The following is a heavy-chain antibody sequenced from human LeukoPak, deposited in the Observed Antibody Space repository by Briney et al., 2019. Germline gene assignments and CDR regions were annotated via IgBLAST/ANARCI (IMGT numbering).Heavy chain of an antibody. J-gene: IGHJ4*02. CDR1: GFTFSSYS. Sequence: PGGSLRLSCAASGFTFSSYSMNWVRQAPGKGLEWVSSISSSSSYIYYADSVKGRFTISRDNAKNSLYLQMNSLRAEDTAVYYCARDADSSGYYYGPYFDYWGQGTLVTVSS. V-gene: IGHV3-21*01. CDR3: ARDADSSGYYYGPYFDY. CDR2: ISSSSSYI. D-gene: IGHD3-22*01.